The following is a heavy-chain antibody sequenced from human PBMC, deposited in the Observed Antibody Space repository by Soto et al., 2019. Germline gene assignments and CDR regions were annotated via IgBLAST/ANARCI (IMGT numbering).Heavy chain of an antibody. J-gene: IGHJ3*01. Sequence: GESLKISCDGSGYSFTPFWIGWVRQMPGTGLEWMGFIYLSDSDTRYNPSFQDQVTVSADKSISTAYLPWSSLKASDTAIYYCASRKKTTDAFDGWGQGTMVTVS. CDR3: ASRKKTTDAFDG. CDR1: GYSFTPFW. D-gene: IGHD1-1*01. CDR2: IYLSDSDT. V-gene: IGHV5-51*01.